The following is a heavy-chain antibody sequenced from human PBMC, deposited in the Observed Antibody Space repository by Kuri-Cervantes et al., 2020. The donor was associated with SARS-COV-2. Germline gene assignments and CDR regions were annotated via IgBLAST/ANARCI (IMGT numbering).Heavy chain of an antibody. J-gene: IGHJ4*02. V-gene: IGHV4-34*01. CDR3: ARGRSPGY. CDR1: GGSFSGYY. CDR2: INHSGST. Sequence: ESLKISCAVYGGSFSGYYWSWIRQPPGKGLEWIGEINHSGSTNYNPSLKSRVTISVDTSKNQFSLKLSSVTAADTAVYYCARGRSPGYWGQGTRVTVSS.